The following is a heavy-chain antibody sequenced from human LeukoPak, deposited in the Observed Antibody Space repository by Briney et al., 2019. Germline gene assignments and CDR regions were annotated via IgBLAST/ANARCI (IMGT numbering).Heavy chain of an antibody. CDR2: ISAYNGNT. J-gene: IGHJ4*02. CDR1: GYTFTSYG. CDR3: ARIAPHDSSSWPGYFDY. D-gene: IGHD6-13*01. Sequence: ASVKVSCKASGYTFTSYGISWVRQAPGQGLEWMGWISAYNGNTNYAQKLQGRVTMTTDTSTSTAYMELRSLRSDDTAVYYCARIAPHDSSSWPGYFDYWGQGTLVTVSS. V-gene: IGHV1-18*04.